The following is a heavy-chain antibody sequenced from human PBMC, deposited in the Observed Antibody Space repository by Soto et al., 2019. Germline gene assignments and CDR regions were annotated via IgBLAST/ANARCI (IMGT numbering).Heavy chain of an antibody. CDR2: IYYSGST. CDR1: GGSISSGGYY. CDR3: ARVNSSRMVITENWFDP. Sequence: QVQLQESGPGLVKPSQTLSLTCTVSGGSISSGGYYWSWIRQHPGKGLEWIGYIYYSGSTYYNPSLKSRGTISVDTSKNQFSLKLSSVTAADTAVYYCARVNSSRMVITENWFDPWGQGTLVTVSS. J-gene: IGHJ5*02. D-gene: IGHD3-22*01. V-gene: IGHV4-31*03.